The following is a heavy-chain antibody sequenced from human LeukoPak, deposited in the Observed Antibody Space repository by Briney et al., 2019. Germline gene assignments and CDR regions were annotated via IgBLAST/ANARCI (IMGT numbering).Heavy chain of an antibody. CDR2: IYYSGST. D-gene: IGHD2-15*01. CDR3: AREYCSGGGCYPAGNWFDP. J-gene: IGHJ5*02. CDR1: GDSISSGGYY. Sequence: SETLSLTCTVPGDSISSGGYYWSWVRQHPGKGLEWVGSIYYSGSTYYNPSLKSRLTISLDTSKNQFSLKLSSVTAADTALYHCAREYCSGGGCYPAGNWFDPWGQGTLVTVSS. V-gene: IGHV4-31*03.